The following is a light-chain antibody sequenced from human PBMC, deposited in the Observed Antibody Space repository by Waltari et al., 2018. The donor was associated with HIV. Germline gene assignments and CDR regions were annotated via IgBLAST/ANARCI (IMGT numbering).Light chain of an antibody. CDR2: QDN. CDR1: ALPRHS. Sequence: SSALTQTPSVSVSPGQTATITCSGEALPRHSAPWYHQREGQAPLLVIFQDNKRPSGIPERFSASSSGTVLTLTISGVQTEDEGDYYCQTTDRNGVVAFGGGTKVTVL. CDR3: QTTDRNGVVA. V-gene: IGLV3-25*03. J-gene: IGLJ2*01.